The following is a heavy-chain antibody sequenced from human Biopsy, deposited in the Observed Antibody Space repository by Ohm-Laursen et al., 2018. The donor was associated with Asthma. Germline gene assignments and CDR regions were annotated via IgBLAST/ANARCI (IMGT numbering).Heavy chain of an antibody. CDR1: GFTVSDYH. J-gene: IGHJ5*02. V-gene: IGHV3-23*01. Sequence: SLRLSCTASGFTVSDYHMSWIRQTPGKGLEWVSSISASGVRTFYADSVKGRFTVSRDSSRNTLYLQLSTLRVEDTAVYFCAKITTDRQKANNWFDPWGQGTLVTVSS. CDR3: AKITTDRQKANNWFDP. D-gene: IGHD3-22*01. CDR2: ISASGVRT.